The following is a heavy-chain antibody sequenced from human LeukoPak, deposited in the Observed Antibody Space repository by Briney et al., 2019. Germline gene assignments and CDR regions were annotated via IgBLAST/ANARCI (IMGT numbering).Heavy chain of an antibody. V-gene: IGHV4-38-2*02. D-gene: IGHD2-2*01. CDR3: ARDPRWLTPDCTSTSCYENYFDP. J-gene: IGHJ5*02. CDR1: GYSISRGYQ. Sequence: SETLSLTCGVSGYSISRGYQWAWIRQSPGKGLEWIGSIYHSGSAHYNPSLKSRVTISVETSKNQFSLNMYSVTAADTAVYYCARDPRWLTPDCTSTSCYENYFDPWGQGTLVTVSS. CDR2: IYHSGSA.